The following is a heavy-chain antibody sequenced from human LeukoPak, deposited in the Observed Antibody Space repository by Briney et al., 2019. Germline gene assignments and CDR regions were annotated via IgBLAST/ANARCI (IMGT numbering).Heavy chain of an antibody. J-gene: IGHJ6*02. Sequence: ASVKVSCKASGYTFTSYDINWVRQATGQGLEWMGWMYPNSGNTGYAQKFQGRVTMTRNTSISTAYMELSSLRSEDTAVYYCARGGYSSSWSYYYYYGMDVWGQGTTVTVSS. CDR1: GYTFTSYD. CDR2: MYPNSGNT. V-gene: IGHV1-8*01. D-gene: IGHD6-13*01. CDR3: ARGGYSSSWSYYYYYGMDV.